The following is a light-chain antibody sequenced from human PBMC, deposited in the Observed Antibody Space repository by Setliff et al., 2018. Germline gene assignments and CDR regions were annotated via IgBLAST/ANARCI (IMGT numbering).Light chain of an antibody. CDR1: SSDVGGYKY. Sequence: SVLAQPASVSGSPGQSITISCTGTSSDVGGYKYVSWYQQHPGKAPKLMIYEVSNRPSGVSNRFSGSKSGNTASLTISGLQAEDEADYYCCSYTSSDTVVFGTGTKGTVL. CDR3: CSYTSSDTVV. V-gene: IGLV2-14*01. J-gene: IGLJ1*01. CDR2: EVS.